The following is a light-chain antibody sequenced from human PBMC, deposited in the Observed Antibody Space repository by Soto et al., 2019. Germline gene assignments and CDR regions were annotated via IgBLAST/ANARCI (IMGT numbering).Light chain of an antibody. Sequence: QSVLTQPPSTSGAPGQRVTISCSGSSSNIGSNMVNWYQQLPGTAPKLLIYSNNQRPSGVPDRFSGSKSGTSASLAITGLQAEDEADYYCQSYDSSLSGSEVFGTGTKVTVL. CDR1: SSNIGSNM. CDR2: SNN. CDR3: QSYDSSLSGSEV. J-gene: IGLJ1*01. V-gene: IGLV1-44*01.